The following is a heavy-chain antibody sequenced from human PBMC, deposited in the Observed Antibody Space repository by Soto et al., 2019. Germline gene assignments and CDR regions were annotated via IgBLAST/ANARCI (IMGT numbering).Heavy chain of an antibody. CDR3: ARDVPLHILTGHHNAPYYYGMDV. V-gene: IGHV4-59*01. CDR2: IYYSGST. J-gene: IGHJ6*02. CDR1: GGSIGSYY. Sequence: SETLSLTCTVSGGSIGSYYWNWIRQSPGKGLEWIGYIYYSGSTNSNPSLKSRVTISIATSKNQFSLRLSSVTAEDTAVYYCARDVPLHILTGHHNAPYYYGMDVWGQGTTVTVSS. D-gene: IGHD3-9*01.